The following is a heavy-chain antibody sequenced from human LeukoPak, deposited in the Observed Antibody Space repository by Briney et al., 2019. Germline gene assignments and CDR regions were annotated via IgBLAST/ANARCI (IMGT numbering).Heavy chain of an antibody. CDR1: GYTFTSYY. CDR3: ARECGSGSSCRSFGY. D-gene: IGHD3-10*01. Sequence: ASVKVSCKASGYTFTSYYMHWVRQAPGQGLEWMGIINPSGGSTSYAQKFQGRVTMTRDTSTSTVYMELSSLRSEDTAVYYCARECGSGSSCRSFGYWGQGTLVTVSS. V-gene: IGHV1-46*01. J-gene: IGHJ4*02. CDR2: INPSGGST.